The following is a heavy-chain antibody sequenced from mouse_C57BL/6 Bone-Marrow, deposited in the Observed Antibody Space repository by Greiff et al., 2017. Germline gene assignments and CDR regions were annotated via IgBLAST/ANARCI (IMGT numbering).Heavy chain of an antibody. J-gene: IGHJ1*03. CDR2: IYPGSGST. CDR3: ARPYYSNYWYFDV. V-gene: IGHV1-55*01. CDR1: GYTFNSYW. D-gene: IGHD2-5*01. Sequence: VQLQQPGAELVKPGASVKMSCTASGYTFNSYWIPWVKQRPGQGLEWIGDIYPGSGSTNYNAKFKSKATLTVDTSSSTAYMQLSSLTSEDSAVYYCARPYYSNYWYFDVWGTGTTVTVSS.